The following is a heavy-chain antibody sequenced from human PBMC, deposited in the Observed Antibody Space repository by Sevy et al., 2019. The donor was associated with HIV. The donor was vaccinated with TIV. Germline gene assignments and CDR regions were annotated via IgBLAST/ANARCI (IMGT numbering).Heavy chain of an antibody. CDR3: ARSNIVVVVAATVALFDY. D-gene: IGHD2-15*01. Sequence: SETLSLTCTVSGGSISSSSYYWGWNRQPPGKGLEWIGSIYYSGSTYYNPSLKSRVTISVDTSKNQFSLKLSSVTAADTAVYYCARSNIVVVVAATVALFDYWGQGTLVTVSS. CDR1: GGSISSSSYY. CDR2: IYYSGST. V-gene: IGHV4-39*01. J-gene: IGHJ4*02.